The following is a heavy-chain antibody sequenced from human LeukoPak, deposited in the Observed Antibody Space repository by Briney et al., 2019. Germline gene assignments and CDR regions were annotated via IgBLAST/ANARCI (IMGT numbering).Heavy chain of an antibody. J-gene: IGHJ6*02. D-gene: IGHD4-17*01. CDR1: GFTSSSYW. V-gene: IGHV3-7*01. CDR2: IKQDGSEK. CDR3: AKPPRSGSLTDYGETALNYYYGMDV. Sequence: GGSLRLSCAASGFTSSSYWMSWVRQAPGKGLEWVANIKQDGSEKYYVDSVKGRFTISRDNAKNSLYLQMNSLRAEDTAVYYCAKPPRSGSLTDYGETALNYYYGMDVWGQGTTVTVSS.